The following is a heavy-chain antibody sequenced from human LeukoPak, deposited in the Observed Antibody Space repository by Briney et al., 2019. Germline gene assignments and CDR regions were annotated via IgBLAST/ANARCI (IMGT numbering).Heavy chain of an antibody. D-gene: IGHD5-18*01. CDR3: AKNRRGYSYGYSGPFDI. CDR2: ISGSGGST. V-gene: IGHV3-23*01. J-gene: IGHJ3*02. Sequence: GGSLRLSCAASGFTFSSYGMSWVRQAPGKGLEWVSAISGSGGSTYYADSVKGRFTISRDNSKNTLYLQMNSLRAEGTAVYYCAKNRRGYSYGYSGPFDIWGQGTMVTVSS. CDR1: GFTFSSYG.